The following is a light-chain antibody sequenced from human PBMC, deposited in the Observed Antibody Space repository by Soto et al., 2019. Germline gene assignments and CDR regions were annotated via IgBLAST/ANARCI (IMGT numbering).Light chain of an antibody. V-gene: IGLV2-14*01. CDR1: SSDVGGFNY. CDR2: DVS. CDR3: CSYTNNDSPVV. J-gene: IGLJ1*01. Sequence: QSVLTQPASVSGSPGQSITISCTGTSSDVGGFNYVSWYQQHPGKAPKVMIYDVSDRPSGVSNRFSGSKSGNTASLTISGLQAEDEADYYCCSYTNNDSPVVFGSGTKVTVL.